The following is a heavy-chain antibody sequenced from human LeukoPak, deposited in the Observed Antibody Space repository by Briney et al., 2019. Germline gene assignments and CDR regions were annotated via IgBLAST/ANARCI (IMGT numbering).Heavy chain of an antibody. J-gene: IGHJ5*02. CDR2: ISGSGGST. V-gene: IGHV3-23*01. D-gene: IGHD3-3*01. CDR3: AKDRITIFGVVISNENWFDP. Sequence: GGSLRLSCAASGFTFDDYGMSWVRQAPGKGLEWVSAISGSGGSTYYADSVKGRFTISRDNSKNTLYLQMNSLRAEDTAVYYCAKDRITIFGVVISNENWFDPWGQGTLVTVSS. CDR1: GFTFDDYG.